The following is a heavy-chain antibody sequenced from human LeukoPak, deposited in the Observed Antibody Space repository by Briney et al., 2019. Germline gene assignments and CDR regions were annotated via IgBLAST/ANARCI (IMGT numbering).Heavy chain of an antibody. Sequence: ASVKVSCKVFGYSLNELSMHWVRQAPGKGLEWMGGFDPEAGKTVYAEKLDGRLTVTDDTTTDTAYMQLSSLRLEDTAVYYCATDMVGYCGGVTCYSEAYWGQGTLVTVSS. CDR1: GYSLNELS. V-gene: IGHV1-24*01. J-gene: IGHJ4*02. CDR2: FDPEAGKT. D-gene: IGHD2-21*01. CDR3: ATDMVGYCGGVTCYSEAY.